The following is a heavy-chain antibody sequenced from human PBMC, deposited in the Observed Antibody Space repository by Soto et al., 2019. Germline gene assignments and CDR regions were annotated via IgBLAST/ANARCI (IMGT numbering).Heavy chain of an antibody. CDR2: ISGSGGNT. D-gene: IGHD5-18*01. CDR1: GFTFRSYS. V-gene: IGHV3-23*01. Sequence: LRLSCAASGFTFRSYSMNWVRQAPGKGLEWVSVISGSGGNTYYADSVKGRFTISRDNSKNTLYLQMNSLRAEDTALYYCAKSPPDMVTGSFFDYWGQGTLVTVSS. CDR3: AKSPPDMVTGSFFDY. J-gene: IGHJ4*02.